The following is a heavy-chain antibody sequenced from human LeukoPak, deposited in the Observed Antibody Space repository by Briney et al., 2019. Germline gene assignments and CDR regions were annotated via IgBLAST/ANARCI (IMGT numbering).Heavy chain of an antibody. CDR1: GFTFSSYG. J-gene: IGHJ4*02. Sequence: PGGSLRLSCAASGFTFSSYGMHWVRQAPGKGLEWVAVIWYDGSNKHYADSVKGRFTISRDNSKNTLYLQMNSLRAEDTAVYYCARERPVAATSYYFDYWGQGTLVTVSS. D-gene: IGHD2-15*01. CDR3: ARERPVAATSYYFDY. V-gene: IGHV3-33*01. CDR2: IWYDGSNK.